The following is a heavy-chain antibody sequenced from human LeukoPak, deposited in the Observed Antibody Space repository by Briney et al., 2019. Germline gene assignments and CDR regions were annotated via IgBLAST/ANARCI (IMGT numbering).Heavy chain of an antibody. Sequence: TSSETLSLTCGVYGGSFSGYYWNWIRQSPGKGLEWIGEINHSGSTNYNPSLKSRVTMSVDTSQKQFSLRLTSVRAADTAVYYCARGRYLTTLGGAAAGFLDYWGQGTVVTVSS. CDR1: GGSFSGYY. CDR3: ARGRYLTTLGGAAAGFLDY. D-gene: IGHD6-13*01. CDR2: INHSGST. V-gene: IGHV4-34*01. J-gene: IGHJ4*02.